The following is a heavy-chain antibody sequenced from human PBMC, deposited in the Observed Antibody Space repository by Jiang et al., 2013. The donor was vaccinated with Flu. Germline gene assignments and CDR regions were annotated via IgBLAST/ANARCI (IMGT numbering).Heavy chain of an antibody. CDR3: ARGKGYCSGGSCYSRKRYYFDY. Sequence: QLVESGAEVKKPGASVKVSCKASGYTFTSYDINWVRQATGQGLEWMGWMNPNSGNTGYAQKFQGRVTMTRNTSISTAYMELSSLRSEDTAVYYCARGKGYCSGGSCYSRKRYYFDYWGQGTLVTVSS. D-gene: IGHD2-15*01. CDR2: MNPNSGNT. CDR1: GYTFTSYD. V-gene: IGHV1-8*01. J-gene: IGHJ4*02.